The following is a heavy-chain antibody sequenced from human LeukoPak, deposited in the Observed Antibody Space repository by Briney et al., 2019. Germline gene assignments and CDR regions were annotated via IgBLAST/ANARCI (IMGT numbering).Heavy chain of an antibody. CDR2: IYPGDSDT. CDR1: GYSFTSYW. J-gene: IGHJ4*02. D-gene: IGHD4-17*01. V-gene: IGHV5-51*01. Sequence: GECLKISCKGSGYSFTSYWIGWVRQMPGRGLEWMGIIYPGDSDTRYSPSFQGQVTISADKSISTAYLQWSSLKASDTAMYYCVAATVTTRVDYWGQGTLVTVSS. CDR3: VAATVTTRVDY.